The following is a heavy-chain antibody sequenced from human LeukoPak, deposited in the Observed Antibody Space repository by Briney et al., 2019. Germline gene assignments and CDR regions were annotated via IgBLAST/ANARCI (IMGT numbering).Heavy chain of an antibody. J-gene: IGHJ4*02. CDR1: GGSISSYY. V-gene: IGHV4-59*12. CDR3: ARIREEQQLVLNVDY. D-gene: IGHD6-13*01. CDR2: IYYSGST. Sequence: TSETLSLTCTVSGGSISSYYWSWIRQPPGKGLEWIGYIYYSGSTNYNPSLKSRVTISVDTSKNQFSLKLSSVTAADTAVYYCARIREEQQLVLNVDYWGQGTLVTVSS.